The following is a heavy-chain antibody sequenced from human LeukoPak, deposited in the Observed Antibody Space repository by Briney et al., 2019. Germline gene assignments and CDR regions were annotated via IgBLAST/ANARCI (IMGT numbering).Heavy chain of an antibody. J-gene: IGHJ4*02. D-gene: IGHD6-13*01. Sequence: SETLSLTCTVSGGSISSSSYYWGWIRQPPGKGLEWIGSIYYSGSTYYSPSLKSRVTISVDTSKNQFSLMLTSVTAADTAFYYCGRYPTYSIAAAPAYWGQGTLVTVSS. V-gene: IGHV4-39*01. CDR3: GRYPTYSIAAAPAY. CDR2: IYYSGST. CDR1: GGSISSSSYY.